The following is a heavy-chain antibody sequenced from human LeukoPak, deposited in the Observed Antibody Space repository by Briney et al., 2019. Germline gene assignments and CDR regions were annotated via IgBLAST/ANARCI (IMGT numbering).Heavy chain of an antibody. J-gene: IGHJ4*02. V-gene: IGHV3-66*01. Sequence: QPGGSLRLSCAASGFTVSSNYMSWVRQAPGKGLEWVSVIYSGGSTYYADAVKGRFTISRDNSKNTLYLQMNSLRAEDTAVYYCARDVSYDFWSGYYPPGYWGQGTLVTVSS. D-gene: IGHD3-3*01. CDR1: GFTVSSNY. CDR3: ARDVSYDFWSGYYPPGY. CDR2: IYSGGST.